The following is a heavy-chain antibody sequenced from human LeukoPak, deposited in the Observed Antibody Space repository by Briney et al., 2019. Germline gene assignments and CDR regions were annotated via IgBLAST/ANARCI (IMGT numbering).Heavy chain of an antibody. D-gene: IGHD3-3*01. CDR2: IIPIFGTA. J-gene: IGHJ4*02. CDR1: GGTFISYA. Sequence: ASVKVSCKASGGTFISYAISWVRQAPGQGLEWMGGIIPIFGTANYAQKFQGRVTITADESTSTAYMELSSLRSEDTAVYYCARGPDFWDGYYFDYWGQGTLVTVSS. V-gene: IGHV1-69*13. CDR3: ARGPDFWDGYYFDY.